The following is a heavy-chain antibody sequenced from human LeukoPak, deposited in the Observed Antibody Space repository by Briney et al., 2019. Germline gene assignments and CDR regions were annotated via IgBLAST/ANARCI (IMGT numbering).Heavy chain of an antibody. V-gene: IGHV4-38-2*02. CDR3: ARDSRYDSSGHAP. Sequence: SETLCLTCTVSTYSISSGYYWGWIRQPPGKGLEWIGNIYHNGNTYYNPSLKSRVTISVDTSKKQFSLKLRTATAADTAVYFCARDSRYDSSGHAPWGQGSLVTVSS. CDR2: IYHNGNT. D-gene: IGHD3-22*01. CDR1: TYSISSGYY. J-gene: IGHJ5*02.